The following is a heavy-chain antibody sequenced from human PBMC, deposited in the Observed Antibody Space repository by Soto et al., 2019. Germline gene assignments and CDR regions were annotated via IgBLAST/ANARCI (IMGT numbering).Heavy chain of an antibody. J-gene: IGHJ6*03. D-gene: IGHD3-10*01. Sequence: GGSLRLSCAASGFTFSSYGMHWVRQAPGKGLEWVAVIRYDGSNKYYADSVKGRFTISRDNSKNSLYLQMNSLRAEDTALYYCAKDTSIRGILYSYMDVWGQGNTVPVSS. CDR1: GFTFSSYG. V-gene: IGHV3-30*02. CDR3: AKDTSIRGILYSYMDV. CDR2: IRYDGSNK.